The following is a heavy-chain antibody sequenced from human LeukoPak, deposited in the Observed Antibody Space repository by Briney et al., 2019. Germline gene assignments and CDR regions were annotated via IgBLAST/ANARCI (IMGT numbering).Heavy chain of an antibody. D-gene: IGHD4-23*01. Sequence: GGSLRLSCAASGFTFNTYAMNWVRQAPGKGLEWVSVISGTDGSTYYADSVKGRFTISRDNSNNRLYLQMNSLRAEDTAVYYCASLYGGNSPLDCWGQGTLVTVSS. CDR1: GFTFNTYA. CDR2: ISGTDGST. CDR3: ASLYGGNSPLDC. V-gene: IGHV3-23*01. J-gene: IGHJ4*02.